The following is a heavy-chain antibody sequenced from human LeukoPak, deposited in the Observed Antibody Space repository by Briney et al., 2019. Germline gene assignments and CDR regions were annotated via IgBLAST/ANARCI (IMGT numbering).Heavy chain of an antibody. CDR3: ARDFIVGVSTLGFDL. D-gene: IGHD1-26*01. V-gene: IGHV3-74*01. CDR2: INSDEATT. CDR1: GFSLSRYW. J-gene: IGHJ3*01. Sequence: GGSLRLSCAASGFSLSRYWMHWVRQVPGKGLVWVSHINSDEATTTYADSVKGRFTISADKAKNTLYLQMNSLKAEDTAVYYRARDFIVGVSTLGFDLWGQGAMVTVSS.